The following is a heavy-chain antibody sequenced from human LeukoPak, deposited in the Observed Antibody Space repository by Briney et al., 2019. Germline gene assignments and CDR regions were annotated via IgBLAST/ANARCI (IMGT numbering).Heavy chain of an antibody. Sequence: GGSLRLSCAASGFTFSGYDMHWVRQTTGKGLEWVSAIGTAGDTYYPDSVKGRFTVSRENAKNSLYLQMNSLRAEDTAVYYCGRATPISGAYGVVNYWGQGTLVTVSS. J-gene: IGHJ4*02. CDR1: GFTFSGYD. CDR2: IGTAGDT. D-gene: IGHD3-16*01. V-gene: IGHV3-13*01. CDR3: GRATPISGAYGVVNY.